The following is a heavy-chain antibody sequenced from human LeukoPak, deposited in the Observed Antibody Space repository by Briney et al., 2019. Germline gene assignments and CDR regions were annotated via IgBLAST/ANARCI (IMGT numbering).Heavy chain of an antibody. Sequence: SGTLSLTCAVYGGSFSGYYWSWIRQPPGKGLQWIGYIYYSGSTNYNPSLKSRVTISVDTSKNQFSLKLSSVTAADTALYYCARTDYYGSGSYYKHWGQGTLVTVSS. D-gene: IGHD3-10*01. CDR2: IYYSGST. CDR3: ARTDYYGSGSYYKH. V-gene: IGHV4-59*01. CDR1: GGSFSGYY. J-gene: IGHJ4*02.